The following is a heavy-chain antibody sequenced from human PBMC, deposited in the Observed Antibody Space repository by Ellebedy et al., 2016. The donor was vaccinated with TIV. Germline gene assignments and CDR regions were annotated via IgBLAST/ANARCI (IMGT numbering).Heavy chain of an antibody. CDR2: ISAYNGNT. Sequence: AASVKVSCKASGYTFISYGISWVRQAPGQGLEWMGWISAYNGNTNYAQNLQDRVTMTTETSTSTASMELRSLRSDDTAVYYCAREHSSYFYMDVWGKGTTVTVSS. CDR3: AREHSSYFYMDV. CDR1: GYTFISYG. V-gene: IGHV1-18*01. J-gene: IGHJ6*03.